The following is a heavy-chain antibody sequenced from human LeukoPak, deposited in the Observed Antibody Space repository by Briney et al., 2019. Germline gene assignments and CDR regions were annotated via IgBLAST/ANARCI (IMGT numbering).Heavy chain of an antibody. CDR1: GFTFSSYG. Sequence: GGSLRLSCAASGFTFSSYGMHWVRQAPGKGLEWVSYISSSGSTIYYADSVKGRFTISRDNAKNSLYLQMNSLRAEDTAVYYCALDCSGGSCYVAYWGQGTLVTVSS. CDR2: ISSSGSTI. V-gene: IGHV3-48*04. D-gene: IGHD2-15*01. CDR3: ALDCSGGSCYVAY. J-gene: IGHJ4*02.